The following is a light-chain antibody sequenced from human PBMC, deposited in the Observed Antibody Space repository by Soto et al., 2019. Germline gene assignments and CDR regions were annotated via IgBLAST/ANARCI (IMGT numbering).Light chain of an antibody. J-gene: IGKJ4*01. CDR3: QQYGSSPLT. CDR1: QTVNSDY. V-gene: IGKV3-20*01. Sequence: EIVLTQSPGTLSLSPGETATLSCRASQTVNSDYLAWFQQRPGQAPRLLIFATSRRATDIPDRFSGSGSGTDFTLAIRRLEPEDFAVYYCQQYGSSPLTFGGGTKVDIK. CDR2: ATS.